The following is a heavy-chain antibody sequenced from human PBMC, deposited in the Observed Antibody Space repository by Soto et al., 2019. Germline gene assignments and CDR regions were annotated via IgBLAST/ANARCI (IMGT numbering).Heavy chain of an antibody. J-gene: IGHJ6*02. D-gene: IGHD3-3*01. V-gene: IGHV4-34*01. CDR2: INHSGST. Sequence: PSETLSLTCAVYGGSFSGYYWSWIRQPPGKGLEWIGEINHSGSTNYNPSLKSRVTISVDTSKNQFSLKLSSVTAADTAVYYCARGGLTDYDFWSGPLAGMDVWGQGTTVTVSS. CDR1: GGSFSGYY. CDR3: ARGGLTDYDFWSGPLAGMDV.